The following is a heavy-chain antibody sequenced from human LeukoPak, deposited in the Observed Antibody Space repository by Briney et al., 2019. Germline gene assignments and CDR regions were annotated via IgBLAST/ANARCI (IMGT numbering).Heavy chain of an antibody. Sequence: ASVKVSCKASGYTFTSYYMHWVRQAPGQGLEWMGIINPSGGSTSYAQKFQGRVTMTGDTSTSTVYMELSSLRSEDTAVYYCARVRCSSTSCYSYFDYWGQGTLVTVSS. CDR2: INPSGGST. J-gene: IGHJ4*02. D-gene: IGHD2-2*02. V-gene: IGHV1-46*01. CDR3: ARVRCSSTSCYSYFDY. CDR1: GYTFTSYY.